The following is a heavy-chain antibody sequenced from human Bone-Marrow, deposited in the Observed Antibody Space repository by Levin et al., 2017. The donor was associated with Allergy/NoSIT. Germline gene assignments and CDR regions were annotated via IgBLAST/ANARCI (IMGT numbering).Heavy chain of an antibody. CDR3: ARVGGGAVAGTRDYFDY. Sequence: SETLSLTCTVSGGSISSGGYYWSWIRQHPGKGLEWIGYIYYSGSTYYNPSLKSRVTISVDTSKNQFSLKLSSVTAADTAVYYCARVGGGAVAGTRDYFDYWGQGTLVTVSS. CDR2: IYYSGST. D-gene: IGHD6-19*01. V-gene: IGHV4-31*03. CDR1: GGSISSGGYY. J-gene: IGHJ4*02.